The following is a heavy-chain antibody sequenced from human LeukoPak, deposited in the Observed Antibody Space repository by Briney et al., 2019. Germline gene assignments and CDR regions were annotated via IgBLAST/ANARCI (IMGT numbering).Heavy chain of an antibody. V-gene: IGHV1-69*13. Sequence: GASVKVSCKASGGTFSSYAISWVRQAPGQGLAWVGGIIPIFGTANYAQKFQGRVTLTADESTSTAYMELSSLRSEDTAVYYCAREAAVAGTYYYGMDVWGQGTTVTVS. CDR2: IIPIFGTA. J-gene: IGHJ6*02. D-gene: IGHD6-19*01. CDR3: AREAAVAGTYYYGMDV. CDR1: GGTFSSYA.